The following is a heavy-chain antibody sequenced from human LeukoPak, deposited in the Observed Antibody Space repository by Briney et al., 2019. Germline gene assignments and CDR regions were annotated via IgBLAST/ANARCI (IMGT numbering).Heavy chain of an antibody. CDR1: GGSFSGYY. CDR2: IHYSGSA. J-gene: IGHJ4*02. D-gene: IGHD3-22*01. Sequence: PSETLSPTCAVYGGSFSGYYWTWIRQPPGKGLEWIGEIHYSGSATYNPSLKSRVTISVDTSKNQFSLKMNSVTAADTAVYYCARNDYYSADYWGQGTLVTVSS. V-gene: IGHV4-34*01. CDR3: ARNDYYSADY.